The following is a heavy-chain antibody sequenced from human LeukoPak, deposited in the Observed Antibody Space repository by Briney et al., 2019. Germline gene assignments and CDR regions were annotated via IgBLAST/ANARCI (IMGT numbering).Heavy chain of an antibody. CDR1: GFTISSYA. CDR2: ISGSGGST. CDR3: AKIAAAGSALRGDYFDY. Sequence: GGSLRLSCAASGFTISSYAMSWVRQAPGKGLEWVSAISGSGGSTYYADSVKGRFTISRDNSKNTLYLQMNSLRAEDTAVYYCAKIAAAGSALRGDYFDYWGQGTLVTVSS. J-gene: IGHJ4*02. V-gene: IGHV3-23*01. D-gene: IGHD6-13*01.